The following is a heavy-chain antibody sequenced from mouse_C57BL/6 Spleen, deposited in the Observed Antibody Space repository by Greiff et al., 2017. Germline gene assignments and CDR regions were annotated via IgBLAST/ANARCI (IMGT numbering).Heavy chain of an antibody. CDR3: ATSTVVAPYFDY. V-gene: IGHV3-6*01. D-gene: IGHD1-1*01. J-gene: IGHJ2*01. CDR1: GYSITSGYY. Sequence: EVKLLESGPGLVKPSQSLSLTCSVTGYSITSGYYWNWIRQFPGNKLEWMGYISYDGSNNYNPSLKNRISITRDTSKNQFFLKLNSVTTEDTATYYCATSTVVAPYFDYWGQGTTLTVSS. CDR2: ISYDGSN.